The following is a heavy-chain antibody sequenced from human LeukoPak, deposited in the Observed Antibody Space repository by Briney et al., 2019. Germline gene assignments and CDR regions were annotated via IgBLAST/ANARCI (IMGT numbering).Heavy chain of an antibody. Sequence: SVTVSCKASGGTFSSYAISWVRQAPGQGLEWMGGIIPIFGTANYAQKSQGRVTITADESTSTAYMELSSLRSEDTAVYYCAIYDSRLGTHDYWGQGTLVTVSS. CDR2: IIPIFGTA. V-gene: IGHV1-69*13. D-gene: IGHD3-22*01. CDR3: AIYDSRLGTHDY. J-gene: IGHJ4*02. CDR1: GGTFSSYA.